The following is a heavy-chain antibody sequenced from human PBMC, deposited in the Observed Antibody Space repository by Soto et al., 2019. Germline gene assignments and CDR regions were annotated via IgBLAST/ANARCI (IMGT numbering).Heavy chain of an antibody. CDR3: AGAQLLWDEVRYFDWLAYFDY. J-gene: IGHJ4*02. Sequence: SETLSLTCTVSGGSISSGDYYWSWIRQPPGKGLEWIGYIYYSGSTYYNPSLKSRVTISVDTSKNQFSLKLSSVTAADTAVYYCAGAQLLWDEVRYFDWLAYFDYWGQGTLVTVSS. V-gene: IGHV4-30-4*01. CDR1: GGSISSGDYY. D-gene: IGHD3-9*01. CDR2: IYYSGST.